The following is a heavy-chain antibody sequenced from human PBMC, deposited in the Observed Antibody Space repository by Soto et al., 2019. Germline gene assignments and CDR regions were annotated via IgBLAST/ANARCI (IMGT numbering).Heavy chain of an antibody. CDR2: INHSGST. CDR3: ARPDYGDKRDGAFDI. J-gene: IGHJ3*02. D-gene: IGHD4-17*01. CDR1: GGSFSGYY. V-gene: IGHV4-34*01. Sequence: SETLSLTCAVYGGSFSGYYWSWIRQPPGKGLEWIGEINHSGSTNYNPSLKSRVTISVDTSKNQFSLKLSSVTAADTAVYYCARPDYGDKRDGAFDIWGQGTMVTVSS.